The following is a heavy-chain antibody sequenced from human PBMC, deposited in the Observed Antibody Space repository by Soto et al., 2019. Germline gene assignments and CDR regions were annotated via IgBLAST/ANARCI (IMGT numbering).Heavy chain of an antibody. CDR3: AHSRNRITEDAQVGDFDY. D-gene: IGHD1-20*01. V-gene: IGHV2-5*02. J-gene: IGHJ4*02. CDR1: GFSLTTDGAG. CDR2: IYWDDDE. Sequence: TLKESGPTLVKPAQNLSLTCTFSGFSLTTDGAGVGWVRQPPGEALEWLALIYWDDDERYSPSLKTRLTITKDPSKNQVVLIMTNVDPVDTATYYCAHSRNRITEDAQVGDFDYWGQGTLVTVSS.